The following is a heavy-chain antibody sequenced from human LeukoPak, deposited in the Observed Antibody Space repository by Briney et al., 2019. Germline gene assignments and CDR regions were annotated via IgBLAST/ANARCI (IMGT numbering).Heavy chain of an antibody. CDR1: GFTFSSYW. J-gene: IGHJ4*02. Sequence: GGSLRLSCAASGFTFSSYWMHWVRQAPGKGLVWVSRISSDGSSTGYADSVKGRFTISRDNAKNTLYLQMNSLRDEDTAVYYCARDPVRGYSGYDFDYWGQGTLVTVSS. CDR2: ISSDGSST. CDR3: ARDPVRGYSGYDFDY. V-gene: IGHV3-74*01. D-gene: IGHD5-12*01.